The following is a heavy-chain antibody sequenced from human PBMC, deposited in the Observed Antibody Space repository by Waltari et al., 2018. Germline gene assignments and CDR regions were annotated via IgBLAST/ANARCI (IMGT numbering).Heavy chain of an antibody. CDR3: ARGTHYGDYHYYYYGMDV. V-gene: IGHV1-8*01. CDR2: MNPNRGNT. J-gene: IGHJ6*02. Sequence: QVQLVQSGAEVKKPGASVKVSCKASGYTFTSYDINWVRQATGQGLEWMGWMNPNRGNTGDVQKFQGRGTMTRNTSISTAYMELSSLRSEDTAVYYCARGTHYGDYHYYYYGMDVWGQGTTVTVSS. D-gene: IGHD4-17*01. CDR1: GYTFTSYD.